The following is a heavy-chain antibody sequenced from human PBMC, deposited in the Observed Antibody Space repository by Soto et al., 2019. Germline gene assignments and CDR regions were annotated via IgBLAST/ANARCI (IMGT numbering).Heavy chain of an antibody. D-gene: IGHD1-7*01. V-gene: IGHV1-69*01. J-gene: IGHJ2*01. CDR3: ATGTIDGYNYWSFAL. CDR1: GGTFGNFA. Sequence: QVQLVQSGAELKKPGSSVKVSCKASGGTFGNFAISWVRQAPGQGPEWVAGIIPIYGTTNYADDCRGRITLTADEATARAYLALSSLRSEDTAIYYCATGTIDGYNYWSFALWGRGTQVTVSS. CDR2: IIPIYGTT.